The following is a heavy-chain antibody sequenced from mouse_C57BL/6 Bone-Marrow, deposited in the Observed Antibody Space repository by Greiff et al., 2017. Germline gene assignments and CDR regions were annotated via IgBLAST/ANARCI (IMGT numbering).Heavy chain of an antibody. Sequence: EVNVVESGGGLVQPGASLKLSCESNEYAFPSHDMSWVRQTPEKRLELVAAINSDGGSTYYPDTMERRFIIARDNTKKTLYLQMSSLRSEDTALYYCANKSEYYGSSYFDYWGQGTTLTVSS. J-gene: IGHJ2*01. CDR2: INSDGGST. D-gene: IGHD1-1*01. CDR1: EYAFPSHD. CDR3: ANKSEYYGSSYFDY. V-gene: IGHV5-2*01.